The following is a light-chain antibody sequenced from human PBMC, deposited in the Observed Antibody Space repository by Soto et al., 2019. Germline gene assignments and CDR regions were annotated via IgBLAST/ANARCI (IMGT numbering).Light chain of an antibody. CDR3: QQSYSTPIT. J-gene: IGKJ5*01. V-gene: IGKV1-39*01. CDR1: QSISSY. Sequence: DIQMTQSPSSLSSSVGGRFTITCRASQSISSYLNWYQQKPGKAPKLLIYAASSLQSGVPARFSGSGSGTDFTLTISSLQPEDFVTYYCQQSYSTPITFGQGTRLEI. CDR2: AAS.